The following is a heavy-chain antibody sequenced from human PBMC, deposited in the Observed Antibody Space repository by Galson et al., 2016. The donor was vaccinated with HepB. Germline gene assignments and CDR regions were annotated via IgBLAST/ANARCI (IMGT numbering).Heavy chain of an antibody. D-gene: IGHD5-12*01. CDR3: ATSNSRSGYDWRVTDY. CDR1: GFTFSRYA. J-gene: IGHJ4*02. CDR2: MNGGGSST. V-gene: IGHV3-23*01. Sequence: SLRLSCAASGFTFSRYAMSWVRQAPGKGLEWVSAMNGGGSSTHYADSVKGRFTISRDNSKNPLYLQMNSLRAEDTAVYYCATSNSRSGYDWRVTDYWGQRTLVTVSS.